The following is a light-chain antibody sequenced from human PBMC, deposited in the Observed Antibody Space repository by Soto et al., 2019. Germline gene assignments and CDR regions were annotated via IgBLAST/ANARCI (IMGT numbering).Light chain of an antibody. Sequence: NFMLTQPHSVSESPGKTVTISCTRSSGSIASNYVQWYQQRPGSSPTTMIYENNQRPSGVPDRFSGSVDSSSNSASLTISGLKTEDEADYYCKSYDNTYRVFGGGTKLTVL. CDR2: ENN. CDR1: SGSIASNY. V-gene: IGLV6-57*01. CDR3: KSYDNTYRV. J-gene: IGLJ3*02.